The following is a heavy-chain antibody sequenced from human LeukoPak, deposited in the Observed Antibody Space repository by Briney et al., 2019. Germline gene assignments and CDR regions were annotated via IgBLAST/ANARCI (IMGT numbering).Heavy chain of an antibody. V-gene: IGHV1-2*02. CDR3: ARDEYDYGAPREY. CDR2: INPNSGGT. D-gene: IGHD4-17*01. Sequence: GASVKVSCKASGYTFTGYYIHWVRQAPGQGLEWMGWINPNSGGTNYAQKFHGRVTMTRDTSISTAYMELSRLRSDDTAVYYCARDEYDYGAPREYWGQGTLVTVSS. J-gene: IGHJ4*02. CDR1: GYTFTGYY.